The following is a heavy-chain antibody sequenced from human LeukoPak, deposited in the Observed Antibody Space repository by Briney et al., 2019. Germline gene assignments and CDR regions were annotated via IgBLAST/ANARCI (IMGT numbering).Heavy chain of an antibody. V-gene: IGHV3-30*18. D-gene: IGHD3-9*01. CDR2: ISYDGSNK. CDR1: GFTFSSYG. Sequence: GGSLRLSCAASGFTFSSYGMHWVRQAPGKGLEWVAVISYDGSNKYYADSVKGRFTISRDNSKNTLYLQMNSLRAEDTAVYYCAKGSGYFGLNLDYWGQGTLVTVSS. J-gene: IGHJ4*02. CDR3: AKGSGYFGLNLDY.